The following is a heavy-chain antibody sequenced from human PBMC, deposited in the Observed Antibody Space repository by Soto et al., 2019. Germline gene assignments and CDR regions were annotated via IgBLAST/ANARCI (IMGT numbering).Heavy chain of an antibody. CDR2: IKSKADGGTT. CDR3: TTDSYINMPIVRFEY. CDR1: GFTFSNAW. J-gene: IGHJ4*01. D-gene: IGHD2-2*01. Sequence: GGSLRLSCAASGFTFSNAWMNWVLQAPWKGLEWVGRIKSKADGGTTDFAAPVKGRFAISRDDSMNMMYMQMSSLRTEDTAVYYCTTDSYINMPIVRFEYWGHGTLVTVSS. V-gene: IGHV3-15*07.